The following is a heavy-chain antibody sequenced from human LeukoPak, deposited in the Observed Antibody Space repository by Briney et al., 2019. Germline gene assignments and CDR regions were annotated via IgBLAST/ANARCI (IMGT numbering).Heavy chain of an antibody. CDR3: ARAGGQLVHGFGYFEY. CDR2: IRYDGSNK. D-gene: IGHD1-1*01. Sequence: GGSLRLSCAASGFTFSSYGMHWVRQAPGKGLEWVAFIRYDGSNKYYADSVKGRFTISRDNSKNTLYLQMKSLRAEDTAVYYCARAGGQLVHGFGYFEYWGQGTLVTVSS. CDR1: GFTFSSYG. J-gene: IGHJ4*02. V-gene: IGHV3-30*02.